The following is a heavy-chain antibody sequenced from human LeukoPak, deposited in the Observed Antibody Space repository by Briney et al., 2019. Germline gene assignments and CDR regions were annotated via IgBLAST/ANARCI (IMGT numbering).Heavy chain of an antibody. CDR2: SSGSGSNT. V-gene: IGHV3-23*01. J-gene: IGHJ4*02. D-gene: IGHD6-19*01. CDR1: GFTFNNYA. Sequence: GSLRLSCAASGFTFNNYAMTWVRQAPGKGLEWVSSSSGSGSNTYYADSVKGRVTISRDNSRNTVYLQMNSLRAEDTAVYYCAKDGGAWYTSGWYYFDFWGQGTLVTVSS. CDR3: AKDGGAWYTSGWYYFDF.